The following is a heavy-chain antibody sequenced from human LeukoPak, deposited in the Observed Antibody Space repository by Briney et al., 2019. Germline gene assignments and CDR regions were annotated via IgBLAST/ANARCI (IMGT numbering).Heavy chain of an antibody. D-gene: IGHD6-6*01. CDR3: AKFRRSSSPDFDY. CDR2: ISYDGSNK. CDR1: GFTFSSYG. V-gene: IGHV3-30*18. Sequence: GGSLRLSCAASGFTFSSYGMHWVRQAPGKGLEWVAVISYDGSNKYYADSVKGRFTISRDNSKNTLCLQMNSLRAEDTAVYYCAKFRRSSSPDFDYWGQGTLVTVSS. J-gene: IGHJ4*02.